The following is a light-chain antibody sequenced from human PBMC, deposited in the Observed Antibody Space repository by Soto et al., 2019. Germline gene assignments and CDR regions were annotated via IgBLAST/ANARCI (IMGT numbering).Light chain of an antibody. Sequence: QSALTQPPSASGTPGQRVTFSCSGGRSNIGSNYVFWYQQFPGTAPKLLIYRNNQRLSGVPDRFSGSKSGTSASLAISGLRSEDEADYYCTSWDDSLYHVVFGGGTQLTVL. CDR3: TSWDDSLYHVV. CDR2: RNN. V-gene: IGLV1-47*01. J-gene: IGLJ2*01. CDR1: RSNIGSNY.